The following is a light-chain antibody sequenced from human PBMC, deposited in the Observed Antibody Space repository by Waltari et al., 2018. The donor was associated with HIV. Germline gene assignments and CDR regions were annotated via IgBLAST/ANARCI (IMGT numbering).Light chain of an antibody. CDR3: QSYDISLSGLGV. J-gene: IGLJ3*02. CDR2: DNH. CDR1: SSNIGAGYD. Sequence: QSVLTQPPSVSGAPGQRVTISCTGSSSNIGAGYDVHWYQQLPGTAPKLLIYDNHNRPAGGPDRCSGSKSGTSASLAITGLQADDEADYYCQSYDISLSGLGVFGGGTKLTVL. V-gene: IGLV1-40*01.